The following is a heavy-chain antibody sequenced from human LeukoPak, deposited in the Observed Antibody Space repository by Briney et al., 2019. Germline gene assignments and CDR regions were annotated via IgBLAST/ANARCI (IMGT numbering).Heavy chain of an antibody. J-gene: IGHJ4*02. D-gene: IGHD3-22*01. CDR3: ARSDYTSGYALYDY. CDR2: ISSSSSYI. CDR1: GFTFSSYS. Sequence: PGGSLRLSCAASGFTFSSYSMNWVRQAPGKGLEWVSSISSSSSYIYYADSVKGRFTISRDNAKNSLYLQMNSLRAEDTAVYYCARSDYTSGYALYDYWGQGTLVTVSS. V-gene: IGHV3-21*01.